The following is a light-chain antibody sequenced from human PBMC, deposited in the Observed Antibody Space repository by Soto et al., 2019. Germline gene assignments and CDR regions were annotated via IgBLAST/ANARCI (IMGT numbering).Light chain of an antibody. CDR1: QSISSY. CDR3: QHSYSTPGT. Sequence: DIQMTQSPSSLSASVGDRVTITCRASQSISSYLNWYQQKPGKAPKLLIYAASSLQSVVPSRFSGSGSGTDFTLTISSLQPEDFATYYCQHSYSTPGTFGQGTKVEIK. J-gene: IGKJ1*01. V-gene: IGKV1-39*01. CDR2: AAS.